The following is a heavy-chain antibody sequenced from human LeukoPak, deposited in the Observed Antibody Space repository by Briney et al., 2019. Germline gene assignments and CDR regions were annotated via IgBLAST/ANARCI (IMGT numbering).Heavy chain of an antibody. CDR2: ISSSGSTI. V-gene: IGHV3-11*01. CDR3: ANSRRSGYWYFDL. D-gene: IGHD3-22*01. J-gene: IGHJ2*01. CDR1: GFAFSDYY. Sequence: PGGSLRLSCAASGFAFSDYYMSWIRQAPGKGLEWVSYISSSGSTIYYADSVKGRFTISRDNAKNSLYLQMNSLRAEDTVVYYCANSRRSGYWYFDLWGRGTLVTVSS.